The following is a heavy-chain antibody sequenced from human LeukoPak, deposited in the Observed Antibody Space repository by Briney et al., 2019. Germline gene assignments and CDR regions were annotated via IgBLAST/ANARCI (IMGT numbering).Heavy chain of an antibody. V-gene: IGHV1-69*05. CDR2: IIPIFGTA. D-gene: IGHD5-24*01. CDR3: ARRRDGYNYYFDY. J-gene: IGHJ4*02. CDR1: GGTFSSYA. Sequence: SVKVSCKASGGTFSSYAISWVRQAPGLGLEWMGGIIPIFGTANYAQKFQGRVTITTDESTSTAYMELSSLRSEDTAVYYCARRRDGYNYYFDYWGQGTLVTVSS.